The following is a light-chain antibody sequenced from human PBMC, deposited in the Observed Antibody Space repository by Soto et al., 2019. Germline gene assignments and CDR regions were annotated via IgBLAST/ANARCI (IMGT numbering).Light chain of an antibody. Sequence: DIQMTQSPSSVSASVGDRVTITCRASQGLRNYLAWYQQKPGKAPKLLIYDASTLQIGVPSRFSGSGSGTDFTLTISSLQPDDFVTYHCQQTISFPAFGGGTK. V-gene: IGKV1-12*01. CDR2: DAS. CDR1: QGLRNY. J-gene: IGKJ4*01. CDR3: QQTISFPA.